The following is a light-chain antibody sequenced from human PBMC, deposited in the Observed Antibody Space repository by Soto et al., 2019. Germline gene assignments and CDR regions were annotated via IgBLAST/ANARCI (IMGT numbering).Light chain of an antibody. CDR1: QGISSA. Sequence: AIQLTQSPSSLSASVGDRVTITCRASQGISSALAWYQQKPGKAPKLLIYDASSLESGVPSRFSGSGSGTKFTLTIASLQPDDFATYYCQQYETFSGTFGPGTKV. V-gene: IGKV1-13*02. J-gene: IGKJ1*01. CDR3: QQYETFSGT. CDR2: DAS.